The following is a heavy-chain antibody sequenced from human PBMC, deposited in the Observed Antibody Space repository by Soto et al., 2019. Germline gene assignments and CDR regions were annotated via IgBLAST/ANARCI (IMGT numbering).Heavy chain of an antibody. CDR3: ARGRTKQWLVRGPDFDY. V-gene: IGHV1-18*01. J-gene: IGHJ4*02. CDR2: ISAYNGNT. Sequence: ASVKVSCKASGYTFTSYGISWVRQAPGQGLEWMGWISAYNGNTNYAQKLQGRVTMTTDTSTSTAYMELRSLRSDDTAVYYCARGRTKQWLVRGPDFDYWGQGTLVTVSS. CDR1: GYTFTSYG. D-gene: IGHD6-19*01.